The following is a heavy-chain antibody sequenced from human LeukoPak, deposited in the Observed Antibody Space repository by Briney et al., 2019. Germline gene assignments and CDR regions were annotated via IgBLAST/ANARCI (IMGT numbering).Heavy chain of an antibody. CDR1: GYSFTTYY. CDR2: NNPGGGTV. J-gene: IGHJ6*03. D-gene: IGHD1-14*01. CDR3: ASDGIEGDYYYMDV. Sequence: ASVKVSCKASGYSFTTYYLHWVRQAPGQGLGWMGINNPGGGTVVHGQKFQGRVSMTRDMSTSTVYMELSSLTSEDTAVYYCASDGIEGDYYYMDVWGRGTTVTVSS. V-gene: IGHV1-46*01.